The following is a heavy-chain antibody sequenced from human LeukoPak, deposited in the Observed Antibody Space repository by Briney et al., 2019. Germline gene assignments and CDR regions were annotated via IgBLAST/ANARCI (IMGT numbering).Heavy chain of an antibody. CDR1: GYTFTSCD. CDR2: MNPNSGNT. J-gene: IGHJ6*02. V-gene: IGHV1-8*01. Sequence: ASVKVSCKASGYTFTSCDINWVRQATGQGLEWMGWMNPNSGNTGYAQKFQGRVTMTRNTSISTAYMELSSLRSEDTAVYYCARGGGYSYGFYYYYGMDVWGQGTTVTVSS. D-gene: IGHD5-18*01. CDR3: ARGGGYSYGFYYYYGMDV.